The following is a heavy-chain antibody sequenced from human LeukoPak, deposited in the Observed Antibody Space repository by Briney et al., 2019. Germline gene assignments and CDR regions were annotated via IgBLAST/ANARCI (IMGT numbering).Heavy chain of an antibody. J-gene: IGHJ4*02. CDR2: ISYDGSNK. D-gene: IGHD6-6*01. V-gene: IGHV3-30*18. Sequence: TGGSLRLSCAASGFTFSSYGMHWVRQAPGKGLEWVAVISYDGSNKYYADSVKGRFTISRDNSKNTLYLQMNSLRAEDTAVYYCAKDVGSSLDYWGQGTLVTVSS. CDR1: GFTFSSYG. CDR3: AKDVGSSLDY.